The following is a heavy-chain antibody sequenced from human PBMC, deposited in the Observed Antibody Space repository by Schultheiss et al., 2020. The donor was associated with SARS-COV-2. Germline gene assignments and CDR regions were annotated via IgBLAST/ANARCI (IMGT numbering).Heavy chain of an antibody. V-gene: IGHV3-30*01. Sequence: GGSLRLSCAASGFTFSSYAMHWVRQAPGKGLEWVAVISYDGSNKYYADSVKGRFTISRDDSKNTLYLQMNSLRVEDTAVYYCARGLPVVVTAIFDYWGQGTLVTVSS. CDR1: GFTFSSYA. CDR2: ISYDGSNK. J-gene: IGHJ4*02. D-gene: IGHD2-21*02. CDR3: ARGLPVVVTAIFDY.